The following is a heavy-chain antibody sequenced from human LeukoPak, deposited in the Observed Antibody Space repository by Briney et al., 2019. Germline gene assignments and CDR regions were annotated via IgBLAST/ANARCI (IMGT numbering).Heavy chain of an antibody. CDR3: AKDLETYTGLFDY. J-gene: IGHJ4*02. D-gene: IGHD2-2*02. CDR1: GFTFSSYG. CDR2: ISYDGSNK. Sequence: GGSMRLPCAASGFTFSSYGMHWVRQAPGKGLEWVAVISYDGSNKYYADSVKGRFTISRDNSKNTLYLQMNSLRAEDTAVYYCAKDLETYTGLFDYWGQGTLVTVSS. V-gene: IGHV3-30*18.